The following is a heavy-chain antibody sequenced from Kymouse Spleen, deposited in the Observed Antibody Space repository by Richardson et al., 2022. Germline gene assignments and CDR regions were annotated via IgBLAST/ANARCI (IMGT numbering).Heavy chain of an antibody. D-gene: IGHD3-9*01. CDR1: GFTFSSYG. V-gene: IGHV3-30*18. CDR2: ISYDGSNK. CDR3: AKGYYDILDGMDV. J-gene: IGHJ6*02. Sequence: QVQLVESGGGVVQPGRSLRLSCAASGFTFSSYGMHWVRQAPGKGLEWVAVISYDGSNKYYADSVKGRFTISRDNSKNTLYLQMNSLRAEDTAVYYCAKGYYDILDGMDVWGQGTTVTVSS.